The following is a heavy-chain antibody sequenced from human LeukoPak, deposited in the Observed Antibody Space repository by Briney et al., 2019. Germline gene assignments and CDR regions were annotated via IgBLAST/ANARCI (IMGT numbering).Heavy chain of an antibody. V-gene: IGHV3-23*01. J-gene: IGHJ4*02. Sequence: GGTLRLSCAASGFTFSSYGMSWVRQAPGKGLEWVSAISGSGGSTYYADSVKGRFTISRDNSKNTLYLQMNSLRAEDTAVYYCAKGDGYNSSPYFDYWGQGTLVTVSS. CDR2: ISGSGGST. CDR1: GFTFSSYG. D-gene: IGHD5-24*01. CDR3: AKGDGYNSSPYFDY.